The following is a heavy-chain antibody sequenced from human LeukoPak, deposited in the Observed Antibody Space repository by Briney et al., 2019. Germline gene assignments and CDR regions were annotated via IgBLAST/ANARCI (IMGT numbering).Heavy chain of an antibody. CDR2: IYPRDSDT. V-gene: IGHV5-51*01. D-gene: IGHD3-3*01. CDR1: GYSFTSYW. Sequence: GEALKISCKGSGYSFTSYWIGWVRQMPGKGLELMGIIYPRDSDTRYSPSFQGQVTISADKSITTTYLQWSGLKASDTAMYYYARLNDFWSGYLKYYFDYWGQGTLVTVPS. CDR3: ARLNDFWSGYLKYYFDY. J-gene: IGHJ4*02.